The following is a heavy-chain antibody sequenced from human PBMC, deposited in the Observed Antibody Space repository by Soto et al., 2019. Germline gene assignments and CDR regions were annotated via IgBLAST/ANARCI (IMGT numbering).Heavy chain of an antibody. V-gene: IGHV1-3*01. D-gene: IGHD3-22*01. CDR3: ARERVTMIVGLYYFDF. Sequence: ASVKVSCKASGYTFTSYAMHWVRQAPGQRLEWMGWINAGNGNTKYSQKFQGRVTITRDTSASTAYMELSSLRAEDTAVYYCARERVTMIVGLYYFDFWGQGTLVTVSS. CDR2: INAGNGNT. CDR1: GYTFTSYA. J-gene: IGHJ4*02.